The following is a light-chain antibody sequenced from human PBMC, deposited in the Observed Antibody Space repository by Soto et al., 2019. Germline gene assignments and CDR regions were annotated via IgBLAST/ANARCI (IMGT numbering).Light chain of an antibody. J-gene: IGKJ5*01. CDR1: QSLLHSNGYNY. V-gene: IGKV2-28*01. CDR2: LGS. Sequence: DIVMTQSPLALPVTPGEPASISCRSSQSLLHSNGYNYLDWYLQKPGQSPQLLIYLGSNRDSGVPDRFSGSGSGTDFTLKSSRVEAEDVGVYYCMQALQTPITFGQGTRLEIK. CDR3: MQALQTPIT.